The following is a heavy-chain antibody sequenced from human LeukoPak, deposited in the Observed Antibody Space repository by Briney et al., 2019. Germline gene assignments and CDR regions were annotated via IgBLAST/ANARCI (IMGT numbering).Heavy chain of an antibody. J-gene: IGHJ4*02. CDR3: ARGDSSGYYLEDLDY. D-gene: IGHD3-22*01. CDR2: INSDGSST. Sequence: PGGSLRLSCAASGFTFSSYGMHWVRQAPGKGLVWVSRINSDGSSTSYADSVKGRFTISRDNAKNTLYLQMNGLRAEDTAVYYCARGDSSGYYLEDLDYWGQGTLVTVSS. CDR1: GFTFSSYG. V-gene: IGHV3-74*01.